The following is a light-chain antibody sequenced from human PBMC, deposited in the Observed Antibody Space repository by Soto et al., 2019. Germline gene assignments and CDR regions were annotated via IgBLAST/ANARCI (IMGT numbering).Light chain of an antibody. V-gene: IGKV3-15*01. CDR2: GAS. Sequence: EIVMTQSPATLSVSPGERATLSCRASQSVSSNLAWYQQKPGQAPRLLIYGASTRATGIPARFSGSGSGTEFTLTISSLQCDDFAVYYCHQSSNWPPITFGQGTRLEIK. CDR1: QSVSSN. J-gene: IGKJ5*01. CDR3: HQSSNWPPIT.